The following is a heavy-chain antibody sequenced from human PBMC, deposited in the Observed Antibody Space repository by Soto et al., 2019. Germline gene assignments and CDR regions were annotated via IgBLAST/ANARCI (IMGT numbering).Heavy chain of an antibody. D-gene: IGHD3-22*01. V-gene: IGHV5-51*01. J-gene: IGHJ4*02. Sequence: GESLKISCKGSGYSFTSYWIGWVRQMPGKGLEWMGIIYPGDSDTRYSPSFQGQVTISADKSISTAYLQWSSLKASDTAMYYCARIPVEMATSMILDYWGQGTLVTVSS. CDR3: ARIPVEMATSMILDY. CDR2: IYPGDSDT. CDR1: GYSFTSYW.